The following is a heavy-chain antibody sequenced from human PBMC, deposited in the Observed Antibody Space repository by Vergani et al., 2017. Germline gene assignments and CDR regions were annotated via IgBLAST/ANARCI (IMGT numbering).Heavy chain of an antibody. CDR2: ISYDGDRR. J-gene: IGHJ4*02. Sequence: QVHLVESGGGVVQPGRSLTLSCVASGFSFRGHGMHWVRQAPGKGLEWVAMISYDGDRRDYGDFAKGRFTISRDRSETVYLQMNSLRVEDTAMYFCAKDLSYSTDWPNFDSRGQGTLVSVSS. V-gene: IGHV3-30*18. CDR1: GFSFRGHG. D-gene: IGHD4-11*01. CDR3: AKDLSYSTDWPNFDS.